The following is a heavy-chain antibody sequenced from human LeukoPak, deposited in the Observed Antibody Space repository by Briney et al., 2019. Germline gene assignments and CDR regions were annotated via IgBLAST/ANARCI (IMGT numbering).Heavy chain of an antibody. D-gene: IGHD6-13*01. V-gene: IGHV4-4*07. CDR2: IYTSGST. Sequence: SETLSLTCTVSGGSISSYYWSWIRQPAGKGLEWIGRIYTSGSTNYNPSHKSRVTMSVDTSKNQFSLKLSSVTAADTAVYYCARDTIIAAAAYYFDYWGQGTLVTVSS. CDR1: GGSISSYY. CDR3: ARDTIIAAAAYYFDY. J-gene: IGHJ4*02.